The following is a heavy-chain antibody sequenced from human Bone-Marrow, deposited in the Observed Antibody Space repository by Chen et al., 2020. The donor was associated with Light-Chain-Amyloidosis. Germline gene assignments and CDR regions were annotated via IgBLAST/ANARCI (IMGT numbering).Heavy chain of an antibody. CDR1: GFTFSSHW. J-gene: IGHJ4*02. CDR3: SKDSFRLPRSPFDY. Sequence: EAQLVESGGGLVQPGGSLRLSCAASGFTFSSHWMSWVRQAPGKGLDWVANITHHGTRDYYVEAVKGRFTISRDNTKNSLLPQMNSLRAEDSAVYYCSKDSFRLPRSPFDYWGQGTLVTVSS. CDR2: ITHHGTRD. D-gene: IGHD3-16*01. V-gene: IGHV3-7*01.